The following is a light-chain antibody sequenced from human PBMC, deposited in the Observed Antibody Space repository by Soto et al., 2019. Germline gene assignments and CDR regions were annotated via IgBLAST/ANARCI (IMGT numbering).Light chain of an antibody. Sequence: QTVVTQEPSLTVSPGGTVTLTCASSTGAVTSGYYASWFQQKPGQAPRALIYSTRNKYSWTPARFSGSLLGGKAALTLSGVQPEDEAEYYCLLYYGGAQEFGGGTKLTVL. CDR1: TGAVTSGYY. CDR3: LLYYGGAQE. V-gene: IGLV7-43*01. CDR2: STR. J-gene: IGLJ2*01.